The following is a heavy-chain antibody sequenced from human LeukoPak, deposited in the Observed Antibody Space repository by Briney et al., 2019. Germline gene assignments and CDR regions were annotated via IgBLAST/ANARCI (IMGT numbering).Heavy chain of an antibody. D-gene: IGHD6-25*01. CDR3: ACGDFSGPRSFP. CDR1: GYSFTNYW. CDR2: IYPGDSRI. Sequence: GESLKISCQGFGYSFTNYWIGWVRQMSGKGMEWMGVIYPGDSRIRYNPSFQGQVIISVDKSINTAYLEWVSLKASDTAIYYCACGDFSGPRSFPWARETLVPVSS. V-gene: IGHV5-51*01. J-gene: IGHJ5*02.